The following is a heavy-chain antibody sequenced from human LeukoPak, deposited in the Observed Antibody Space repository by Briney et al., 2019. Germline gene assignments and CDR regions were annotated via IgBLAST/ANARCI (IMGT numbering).Heavy chain of an antibody. CDR1: GGSIRSSYYY. CDR2: IYDSGST. Sequence: SETLSLTCTVSGGSIRSSYYYWGWIRQPPGKGLEWIGSIYDSGSTYYNPSLKSRVTISVDTSKNQFSLKLSSVTAADTAVYYCARGVQETTPPLYDSSGYYSFGDYWGQGTLVTVSS. CDR3: ARGVQETTPPLYDSSGYYSFGDY. V-gene: IGHV4-39*07. J-gene: IGHJ4*02. D-gene: IGHD3-22*01.